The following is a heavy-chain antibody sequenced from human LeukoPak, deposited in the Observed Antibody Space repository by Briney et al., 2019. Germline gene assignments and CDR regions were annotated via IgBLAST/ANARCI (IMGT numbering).Heavy chain of an antibody. CDR3: AREETSGGSFRI. CDR2: IYYSGST. V-gene: IGHV4-59*01. J-gene: IGHJ3*02. D-gene: IGHD2-15*01. Sequence: SETLSLTCTVSGGSISSYHWSWIRQPPGKGLEWIGYIYYSGSTNYNPSLKSRVTISVDTSKNQFSLKLSSVTAADTAVYYCAREETSGGSFRIWGQGTMVTVSS. CDR1: GGSISSYH.